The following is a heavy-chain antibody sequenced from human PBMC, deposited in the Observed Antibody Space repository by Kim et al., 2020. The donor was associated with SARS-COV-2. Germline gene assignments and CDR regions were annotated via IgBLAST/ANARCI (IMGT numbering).Heavy chain of an antibody. D-gene: IGHD4-17*01. J-gene: IGHJ1*01. CDR1: GGSVSSGSYY. CDR3: ARVETVDYGDYGYFQH. Sequence: SETLSLTCTVSGGSVSSGSYYWSWIRQPPGKGLEWIGYIYYSGSTNYNPSLKSRVTISVDTSKNQFSLKLSSVTAADTAVYYCARVETVDYGDYGYFQH. V-gene: IGHV4-61*01. CDR2: IYYSGST.